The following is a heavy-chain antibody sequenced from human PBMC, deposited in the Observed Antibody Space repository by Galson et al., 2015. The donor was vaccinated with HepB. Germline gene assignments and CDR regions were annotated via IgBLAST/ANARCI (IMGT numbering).Heavy chain of an antibody. D-gene: IGHD3-10*01. CDR1: GVTFSNFA. CDR3: ARPNMDHEGSYCFDY. Sequence: QSGAEVKKPGSSVKVSCKASGVTFSNFAISWVRQAPGQGLEWMGSIIPMFGVLHLARKFQGRVTMTADASTNTAYMELSSLRSEDTAVYFCARPNMDHEGSYCFDYWGQGTPVTVSS. J-gene: IGHJ4*02. CDR2: IIPMFGVL. V-gene: IGHV1-69*13.